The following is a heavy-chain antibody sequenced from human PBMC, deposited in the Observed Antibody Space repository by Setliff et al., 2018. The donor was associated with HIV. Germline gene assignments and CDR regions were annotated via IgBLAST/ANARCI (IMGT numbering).Heavy chain of an antibody. D-gene: IGHD2-2*02. J-gene: IGHJ4*02. CDR3: ARDKRYRFPFDS. Sequence: SETLSLTCAVSGGSFSAYYWSWIRQSPEMGLEWIAEISHTGSTKYNPSLGSRVTISLATSKNQFSLSLRSLSAADTAVYYCARDKRYRFPFDSWGQGTLVTVSS. CDR1: GGSFSAYY. CDR2: ISHTGST. V-gene: IGHV4-34*01.